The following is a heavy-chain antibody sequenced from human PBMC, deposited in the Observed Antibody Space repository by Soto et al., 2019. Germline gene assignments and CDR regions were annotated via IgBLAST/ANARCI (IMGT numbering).Heavy chain of an antibody. V-gene: IGHV3-23*01. CDR1: GITISNYP. Sequence: EVQLLESGGGLVQAGGSLRLSCAASGITISNYPMSWVRQARGKGLDWVSGISGSGDRTYYADSAKGRFTISKDISKNPLSLQLDNPGVEDTAVYFCVKDDGVYPSTAAHWGQGSLVTVSS. D-gene: IGHD6-25*01. CDR2: ISGSGDRT. J-gene: IGHJ1*01. CDR3: VKDDGVYPSTAAH.